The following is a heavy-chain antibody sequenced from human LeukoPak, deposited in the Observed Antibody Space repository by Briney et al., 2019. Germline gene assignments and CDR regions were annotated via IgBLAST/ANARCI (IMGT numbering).Heavy chain of an antibody. Sequence: GGSLRLSCAASGFTFSSYAMHWVRQAPGKGLEWVAVISYDGSNKYYADSVKGRFTISRDNSKNTLYLQMNSLRAEDTAVYYCAKDGYMGLGSGTSADSYYMDVWGKGTTVTVSS. D-gene: IGHD3-10*01. CDR1: GFTFSSYA. CDR3: AKDGYMGLGSGTSADSYYMDV. CDR2: ISYDGSNK. J-gene: IGHJ6*03. V-gene: IGHV3-30-3*01.